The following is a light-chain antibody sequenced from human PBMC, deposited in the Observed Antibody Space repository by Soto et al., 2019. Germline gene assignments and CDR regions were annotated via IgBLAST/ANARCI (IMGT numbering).Light chain of an antibody. Sequence: DIQMTQSPSTLSTSVGARVTSTCRASQSVAYWLAWYQQKTGKDPRLLIYDGTTLATGVPPRFSGGGFGTEFTLNISSVQPDDSALYYCQHYNTYSKAFGPGTRVDIK. CDR1: QSVAYW. CDR3: QHYNTYSKA. V-gene: IGKV1-5*01. J-gene: IGKJ2*01. CDR2: DGT.